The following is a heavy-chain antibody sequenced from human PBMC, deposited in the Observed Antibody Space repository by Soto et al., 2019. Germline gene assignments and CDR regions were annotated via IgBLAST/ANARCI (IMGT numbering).Heavy chain of an antibody. CDR3: SPDQDSSVYVIDY. V-gene: IGHV4-31*03. J-gene: IGHJ4*02. CDR2: IYYSGST. Sequence: SETLSLTCTVPGGSISSGGYYWSWIREHPWKGLEWIGYIYYSGSTYYNPSLKSRVTISVDTSKNQFSLKLSSVTAAYIAVDYCSPDQDSSVYVIDYCGRGTPVTVS. CDR1: GGSISSGGYY. D-gene: IGHD3-22*01.